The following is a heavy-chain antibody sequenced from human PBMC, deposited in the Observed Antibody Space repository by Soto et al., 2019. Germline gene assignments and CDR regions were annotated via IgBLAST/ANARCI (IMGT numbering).Heavy chain of an antibody. Sequence: SETLSLTCTVSGGSISHYHWNWIRQAPGKGMEWIGYIFYNGSTHYNPSLTSRITISVDMSKNRLSLKLTSVTAADTAVYYCARSFYPWGQGTLVTAPQ. V-gene: IGHV4-59*01. J-gene: IGHJ5*02. CDR1: GGSISHYH. CDR3: ARSFYP. CDR2: IFYNGST.